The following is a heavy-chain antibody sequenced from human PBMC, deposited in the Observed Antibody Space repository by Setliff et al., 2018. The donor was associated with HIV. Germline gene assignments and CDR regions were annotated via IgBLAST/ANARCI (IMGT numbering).Heavy chain of an antibody. Sequence: SEILSLTCTVSGGSIYSGSYYWSWIRQPAGKGLEWIGRIYTSGSTNYNPSLKNRVAISVDTSKNQCSLNLTSVTAADTAMYFCARVGGKGYSNFLDSWGQGALVTV. D-gene: IGHD4-4*01. V-gene: IGHV4-61*02. CDR3: ARVGGKGYSNFLDS. CDR2: IYTSGST. J-gene: IGHJ4*02. CDR1: GGSIYSGSYY.